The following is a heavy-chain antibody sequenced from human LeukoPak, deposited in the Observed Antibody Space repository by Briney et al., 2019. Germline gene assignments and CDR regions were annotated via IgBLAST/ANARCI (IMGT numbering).Heavy chain of an antibody. J-gene: IGHJ5*02. CDR1: GGSFSGYY. CDR3: ARGGGIAARPRWFDP. D-gene: IGHD6-6*01. V-gene: IGHV4-34*01. CDR2: INHSGST. Sequence: SETLSLTCAVYGGSFSGYYWSWIREPPGKGLEWIGEINHSGSTNYNPFLKSRVTISVDTSKNQFSLKLSSVTAADTAVYYCARGGGIAARPRWFDPWGQGTLVTVSS.